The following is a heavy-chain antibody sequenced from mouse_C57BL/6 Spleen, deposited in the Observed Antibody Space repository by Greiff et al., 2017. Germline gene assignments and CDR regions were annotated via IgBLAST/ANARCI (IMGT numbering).Heavy chain of an antibody. CDR1: GFNIKDDY. CDR2: IDPENGDT. D-gene: IGHD1-1*01. V-gene: IGHV14-4*01. Sequence: EVQLQQSGAELVRPGASVKLSCTASGFNIKDDYMHWVKQRPEQGLEWIGWIDPENGDTEYASKFQGKATITADTSSNTAYLQLSSLTSEDTAVYYCTTPADYYGSSFDYWGQGTTLTVSS. J-gene: IGHJ2*01. CDR3: TTPADYYGSSFDY.